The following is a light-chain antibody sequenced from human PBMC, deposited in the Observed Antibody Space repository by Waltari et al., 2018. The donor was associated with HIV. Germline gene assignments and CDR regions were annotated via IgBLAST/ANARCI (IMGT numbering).Light chain of an antibody. J-gene: IGKJ2*01. Sequence: IVMTQSPDSLGVSLGERATINCKSSQSILSTAGNRHYLAWYQQRPGQAPNRLIYWATTRESGVPDRIRGSGAGTDFTLTINSLQAEDVAVYYCQQYYDAPYTFGQGTKVDI. V-gene: IGKV4-1*01. CDR3: QQYYDAPYT. CDR1: QSILSTAGNRHY. CDR2: WAT.